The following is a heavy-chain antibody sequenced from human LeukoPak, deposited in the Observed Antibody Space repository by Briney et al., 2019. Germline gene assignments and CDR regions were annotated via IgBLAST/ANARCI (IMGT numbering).Heavy chain of an antibody. Sequence: WGSLRLSCAASGFIFSSYSMSWVRQAPGKGLEWVSVITGSGGNTYYADSVKGRFTISKDNSKNTVYLQMSSLRVDDTAVYYCAKAASSSWPSYYYGMDVWGQGTTVTVS. CDR2: ITGSGGNT. V-gene: IGHV3-23*01. J-gene: IGHJ6*02. D-gene: IGHD6-13*01. CDR3: AKAASSSWPSYYYGMDV. CDR1: GFIFSSYS.